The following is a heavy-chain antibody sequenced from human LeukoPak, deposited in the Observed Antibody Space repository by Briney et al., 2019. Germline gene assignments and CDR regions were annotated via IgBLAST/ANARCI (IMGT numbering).Heavy chain of an antibody. CDR1: GGSISSGGYS. J-gene: IGHJ5*02. CDR3: ARVVSKSHCSGGSCYSSWFNP. V-gene: IGHV4-30-2*01. CDR2: IYHSGST. D-gene: IGHD2-15*01. Sequence: SETLSLTCAVSGGSISSGGYSWSWIRQPPGKGLEWIGYIYHSGSTYYNPSLKSRVTISVGRSKNRFSLKLSSVTAADTAVYYCARVVSKSHCSGGSCYSSWFNPWGQGTLVTVSS.